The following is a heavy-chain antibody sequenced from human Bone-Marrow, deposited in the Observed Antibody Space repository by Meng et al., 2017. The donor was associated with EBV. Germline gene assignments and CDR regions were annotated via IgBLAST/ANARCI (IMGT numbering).Heavy chain of an antibody. D-gene: IGHD6-19*01. V-gene: IGHV1-69*06. CDR3: ARDGIAVPGGSNWFDP. CDR1: GDIFTNLA. J-gene: IGHJ5*02. Sequence: QVRLWQSGAEVKKPGSSVKVSCKASGDIFTNLAFTWVRQVPGKGLEWMGGFLPILGAANYAQKFQGRLTITADKSTTTAFMELRSLRVDDTAVYFCARDGIAVPGGSNWFDPWGQGTLVTVSS. CDR2: FLPILGAA.